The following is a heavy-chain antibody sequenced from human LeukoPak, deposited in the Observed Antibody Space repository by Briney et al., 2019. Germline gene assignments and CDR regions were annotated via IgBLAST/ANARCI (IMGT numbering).Heavy chain of an antibody. V-gene: IGHV3-23*01. CDR1: GFTYFSSYA. J-gene: IGHJ4*02. Sequence: GGSLRLSCADPGFTYFSSYAMSWVRQAPGKGLEWVSGISGGGENTYYADAVKGRFTISKDNSKNTLYLQMNSLRVEDTAIYYCARDPLGPFDYWGQGTLVTVSS. CDR3: ARDPLGPFDY. D-gene: IGHD1-26*01. CDR2: ISGGGENT.